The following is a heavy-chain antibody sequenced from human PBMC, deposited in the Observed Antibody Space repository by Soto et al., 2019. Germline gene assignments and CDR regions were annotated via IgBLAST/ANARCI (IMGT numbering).Heavy chain of an antibody. D-gene: IGHD3-16*01. CDR2: IYYSGST. J-gene: IGHJ6*03. Sequence: NPSETLSLTCTVSGGSISSYYWSWIRQPPGKGLEWIGYIYYSGSTNYNPSLKSRVTISVDTSKNQFSLKLSSVTAADTAVYYCARTVRGGNPYHYYFYMDVWGKGTTVTVSS. CDR1: GGSISSYY. V-gene: IGHV4-59*01. CDR3: ARTVRGGNPYHYYFYMDV.